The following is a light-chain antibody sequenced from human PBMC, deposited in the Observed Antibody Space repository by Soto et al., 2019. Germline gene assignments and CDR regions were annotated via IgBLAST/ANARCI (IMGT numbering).Light chain of an antibody. Sequence: QSVLTQPPSVSAAPGQRVTISCSGSVSNIGNNYVSWYQHLPGTAPRLLIYDNNERPSGIPERFSGSKSGTSATLDITGLQTGDEADYYCGTWHNSQSVVYVFGTGTKLTLL. CDR1: VSNIGNNY. CDR3: GTWHNSQSVVYV. J-gene: IGLJ1*01. CDR2: DNN. V-gene: IGLV1-51*01.